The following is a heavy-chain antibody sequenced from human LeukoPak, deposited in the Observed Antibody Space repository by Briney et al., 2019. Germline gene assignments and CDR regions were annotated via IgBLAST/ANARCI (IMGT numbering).Heavy chain of an antibody. CDR1: GGTFSSYA. V-gene: IGHV1-69*04. D-gene: IGHD3-16*02. CDR2: IIPILGIA. CDR3: ARDYYDYVWGSYRYASNY. J-gene: IGHJ4*02. Sequence: ASAKVSCKASGGTFSSYAISWVRQAPGQGLEWMGRIIPILGIANYAQKFQGRVTITADKSTSTAYMELSSLRSEDTAVYYCARDYYDYVWGSYRYASNYWGQGTLVTVSS.